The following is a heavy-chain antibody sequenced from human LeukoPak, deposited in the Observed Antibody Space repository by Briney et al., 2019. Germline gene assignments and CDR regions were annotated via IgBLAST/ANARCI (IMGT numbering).Heavy chain of an antibody. J-gene: IGHJ4*02. CDR3: ARDIGSFYVAY. Sequence: ASVKVSCKASGYTFTGYYMHWVRQAPGQGLEWVGWINPDSGGTNYAQKFQGRVTMTRDTSISTAYMELSRLRSDDTAVYYCARDIGSFYVAYWGQGTLVTVSS. CDR2: INPDSGGT. V-gene: IGHV1-2*02. D-gene: IGHD1-26*01. CDR1: GYTFTGYY.